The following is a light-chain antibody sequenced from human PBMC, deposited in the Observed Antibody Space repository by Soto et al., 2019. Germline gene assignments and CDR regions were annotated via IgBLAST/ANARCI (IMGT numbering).Light chain of an antibody. CDR2: DVS. CDR1: SSDVGAFNY. Sequence: QSAPTQPASVAGSPGQPITISCTGTSSDVGAFNYVSWYQQHPGKAPKLMIYDVSIRPSGVSNRFSGSKSGDAASLTISGLQAEDEADYYCSSYTTSGTLVFGTGTKVTVL. J-gene: IGLJ1*01. V-gene: IGLV2-14*03. CDR3: SSYTTSGTLV.